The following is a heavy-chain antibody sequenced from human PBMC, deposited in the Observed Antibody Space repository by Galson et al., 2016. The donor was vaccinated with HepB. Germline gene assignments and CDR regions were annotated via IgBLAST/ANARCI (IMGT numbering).Heavy chain of an antibody. CDR2: IYYSGIT. J-gene: IGHJ4*02. CDR1: GGSIRRSSYY. Sequence: LSLTCTVSGGSIRRSSYYWGWIRLPPGKGLEWIGTIYYSGITYYNPSLQSRVTTSVDTSKNQFSLKVNSVTAADTAIYYCARERGGPVRGLDGWGQGILVTVSS. V-gene: IGHV4-39*07. CDR3: ARERGGPVRGLDG. D-gene: IGHD3-10*02.